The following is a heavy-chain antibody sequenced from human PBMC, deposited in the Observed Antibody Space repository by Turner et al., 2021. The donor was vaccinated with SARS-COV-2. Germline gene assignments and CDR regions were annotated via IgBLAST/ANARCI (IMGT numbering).Heavy chain of an antibody. CDR1: GFTFSSYG. D-gene: IGHD4-4*01. Sequence: QVQLVESGGGVVQPGRSLRLSCAASGFTFSSYGMHWVRQAPGKGLDWVAVISYDGNNKYYADSVKGRFTISRDNSKNTLYLQMNSLRAEDTAVYYCAKQLGLYSNPMYYFDYWGQGTLVTVSS. CDR2: ISYDGNNK. J-gene: IGHJ4*02. V-gene: IGHV3-30*18. CDR3: AKQLGLYSNPMYYFDY.